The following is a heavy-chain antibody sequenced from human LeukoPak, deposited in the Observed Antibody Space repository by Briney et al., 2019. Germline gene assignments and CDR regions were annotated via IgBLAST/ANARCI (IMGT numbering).Heavy chain of an antibody. CDR2: IYYSGST. D-gene: IGHD5-24*01. Sequence: PSETLSLTCTVSGDSISSYYWSWIRQPPGKGLEWIGYIYYSGSTNYNPSLKSRVTISLDTSKNQFSLKLSSVTAADTAVYYCARGRDGYNSYWGQGTLVTVSS. V-gene: IGHV4-59*01. J-gene: IGHJ4*02. CDR3: ARGRDGYNSY. CDR1: GDSISSYY.